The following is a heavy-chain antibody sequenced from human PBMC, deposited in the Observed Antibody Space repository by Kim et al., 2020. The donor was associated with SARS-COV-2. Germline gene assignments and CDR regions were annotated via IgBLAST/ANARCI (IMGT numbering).Heavy chain of an antibody. CDR1: GYSFTSYW. V-gene: IGHV5-51*01. D-gene: IGHD6-13*01. J-gene: IGHJ5*02. CDR2: IYPGDSDT. CDR3: ARLRNSSSWYGSPNWFDP. Sequence: GESLKISCKGSGYSFTSYWIGWVRQMPGKGLEWMGIIYPGDSDTRYSPSFQGQVTISADKSISTAYLQWSSLKASDTAMYYCARLRNSSSWYGSPNWFDPCGQGTLVTVSS.